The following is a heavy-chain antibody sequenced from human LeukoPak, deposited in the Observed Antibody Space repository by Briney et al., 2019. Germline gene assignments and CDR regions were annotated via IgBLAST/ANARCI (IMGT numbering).Heavy chain of an antibody. CDR2: IYTSGST. J-gene: IGHJ4*02. Sequence: SETLSLTCTVSSGFISSDSYYWNWIRQPAGKGLEWIGRIYTSGSTKYNPTLKSRVTISVDTSKNQSSLKLSSVTAADTAVYYCARGSFFDYWGQGTLVTVSS. V-gene: IGHV4-61*02. CDR1: SGFISSDSYY. CDR3: ARGSFFDY.